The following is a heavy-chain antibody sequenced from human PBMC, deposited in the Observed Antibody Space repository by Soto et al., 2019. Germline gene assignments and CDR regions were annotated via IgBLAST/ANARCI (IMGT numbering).Heavy chain of an antibody. CDR2: INIYSGDA. CDR3: ARALYYYDNSGLAY. Sequence: QVRLEQSGPEVKKTGASVKVSCKASGYTFTSYGISWVRQAPGQGLEWMGWINIYSGDANYAQRFQDRVTMTRDTSTNTVYMEMRCLRSDDTAVYYCARALYYYDNSGLAYWGQGTLLTVSS. CDR1: GYTFTSYG. V-gene: IGHV1-18*01. J-gene: IGHJ4*02. D-gene: IGHD3-22*01.